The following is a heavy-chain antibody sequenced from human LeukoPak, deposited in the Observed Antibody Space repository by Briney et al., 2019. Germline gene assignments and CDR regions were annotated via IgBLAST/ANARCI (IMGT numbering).Heavy chain of an antibody. CDR2: IYYSGST. V-gene: IGHV4-59*01. D-gene: IGHD3-10*01. J-gene: IGHJ3*02. CDR1: GGSISNYY. CDR3: ARNDGSGSYYNVAFDI. Sequence: SETLSLTCTVSGGSISNYYWSWIRRPPGKGLEWVGYIYYSGSTNYNPSLNSRVTMSVDTSKNQFSLKLSSVTAADTAVYYCARNDGSGSYYNVAFDIWGQGTMVTVSS.